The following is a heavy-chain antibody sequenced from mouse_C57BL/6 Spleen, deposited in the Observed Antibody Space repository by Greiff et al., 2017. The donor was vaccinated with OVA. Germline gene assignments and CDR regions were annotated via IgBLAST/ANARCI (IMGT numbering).Heavy chain of an antibody. D-gene: IGHD2-4*01. CDR3: ARHEVYYDYDGDYYAMDY. CDR2: ISSGGSYT. Sequence: EVKVVESGGDLVKPGGSLKLSCAASGFTFSSYGMSWVRQTPDKRLEWVATISSGGSYTYYPDSVKGRFTISRDNAKNTLYLQMSSLKSEDTAMYYCARHEVYYDYDGDYYAMDYWGQGTSVTVSS. V-gene: IGHV5-6*01. CDR1: GFTFSSYG. J-gene: IGHJ4*01.